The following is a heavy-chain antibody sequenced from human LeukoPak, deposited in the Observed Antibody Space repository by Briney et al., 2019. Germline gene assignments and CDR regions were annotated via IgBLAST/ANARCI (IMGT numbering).Heavy chain of an antibody. Sequence: ASVKVSFKASGYTFTGYYMHWVRQAPGQGLEWMGWINPNSGGTNYAQKFQGRVTMTRDTSISTAYMELSRLRSDDTAVYYCARDGVYYYGSGSSVLDYYYYGMDVWGQGTTVTVSS. CDR2: INPNSGGT. CDR1: GYTFTGYY. D-gene: IGHD3-10*01. CDR3: ARDGVYYYGSGSSVLDYYYYGMDV. V-gene: IGHV1-2*02. J-gene: IGHJ6*02.